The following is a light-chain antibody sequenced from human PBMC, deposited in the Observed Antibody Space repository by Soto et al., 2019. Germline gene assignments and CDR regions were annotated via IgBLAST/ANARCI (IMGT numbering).Light chain of an antibody. CDR1: QSVLYSSNNKNY. V-gene: IGKV4-1*01. Sequence: DIVMTQSPDSLAVSLGERATINCKSSQSVLYSSNNKNYLAWYQQKPGQPPKLLIYWASTRESGVPDRFSGSGSGTDFTLTTSSLQAEDVAVYYCQQYYSITLTFGGGTKV. J-gene: IGKJ4*01. CDR2: WAS. CDR3: QQYYSITLT.